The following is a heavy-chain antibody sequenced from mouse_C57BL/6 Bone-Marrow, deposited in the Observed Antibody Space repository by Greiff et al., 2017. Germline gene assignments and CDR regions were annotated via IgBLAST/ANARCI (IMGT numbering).Heavy chain of an antibody. CDR1: GFNIKDYY. CDR3: APHYYGKGFDV. J-gene: IGHJ1*03. Sequence: EVQLQQSGAELVKPGASVKLSCTASGFNIKDYYMHWVKQRTEQGLEWIGRIDPEDGETKYDPKFQGKATITADTSSNTAYLQLSSLTSEDTAVYYCAPHYYGKGFDVWGTGTTVTVSS. V-gene: IGHV14-2*01. D-gene: IGHD1-2*01. CDR2: IDPEDGET.